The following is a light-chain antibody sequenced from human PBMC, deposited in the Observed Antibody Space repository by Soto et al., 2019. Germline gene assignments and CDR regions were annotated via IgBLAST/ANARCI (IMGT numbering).Light chain of an antibody. J-gene: IGKJ1*01. Sequence: EIVLTQSPGTLSLSPGERATLSWRASQSVSNNYLAWYQQKPGQAPRLVIYEASRRATGIPDRFSGSGSGTDFSLTISRLETEDFAVYYCQHYDSLRWTFGLGTKVDIK. CDR1: QSVSNNY. V-gene: IGKV3-20*01. CDR3: QHYDSLRWT. CDR2: EAS.